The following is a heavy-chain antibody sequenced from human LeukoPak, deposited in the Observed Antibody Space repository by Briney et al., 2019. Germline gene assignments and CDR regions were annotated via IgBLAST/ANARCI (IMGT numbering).Heavy chain of an antibody. D-gene: IGHD6-13*01. CDR2: INDSGGST. CDR3: AKYRSSWSFDY. CDR1: GFTFSSYA. Sequence: GGSLRLSCAASGFTFSSYAMSWVRQAPGKGLEWVSVINDSGGSTYYADSVRGRFTISRDNSKNTMYLQMNSLRAEDTAVYYCAKYRSSWSFDYWGQGTLVTVSS. V-gene: IGHV3-23*01. J-gene: IGHJ4*02.